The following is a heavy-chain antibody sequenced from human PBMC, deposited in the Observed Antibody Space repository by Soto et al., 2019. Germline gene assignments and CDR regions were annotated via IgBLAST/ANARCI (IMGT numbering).Heavy chain of an antibody. CDR2: IYYSGST. CDR3: ARGYSGSSFDY. Sequence: SETLSLTCTVSGGSIISYYCIWIRQSPGKGLEWIVYIYYSGSTNYNPSLKSRVTISVDTSKNQFSLKLTSVTAADTAVYYCARGYSGSSFDYWGRGTLVTVSS. V-gene: IGHV4-59*01. CDR1: GGSIISYY. J-gene: IGHJ4*02. D-gene: IGHD1-26*01.